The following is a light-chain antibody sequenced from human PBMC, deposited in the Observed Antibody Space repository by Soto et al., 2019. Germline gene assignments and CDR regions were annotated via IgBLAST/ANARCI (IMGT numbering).Light chain of an antibody. CDR3: QQYYNWPPTWT. Sequence: EIVMTQSPATLSVSPGERATLSCRASQSVSSSVAWYQQKPGQTPRLLIYDASSRATGVPVRFSGSGSGTEFTLAISSLQSEDFAVYYCQQYYNWPPTWTFGQGTKVEIK. CDR2: DAS. V-gene: IGKV3-15*01. J-gene: IGKJ1*01. CDR1: QSVSSS.